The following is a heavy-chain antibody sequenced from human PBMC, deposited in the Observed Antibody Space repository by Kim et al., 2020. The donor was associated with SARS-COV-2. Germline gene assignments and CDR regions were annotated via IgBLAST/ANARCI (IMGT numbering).Heavy chain of an antibody. CDR1: GGTFSSYA. V-gene: IGHV1-69*13. J-gene: IGHJ4*02. CDR2: IIPIFGTA. D-gene: IGHD3-3*01. Sequence: SVKVSCKASGGTFSSYAISWVRQAPGQGLEWMGGIIPIFGTANYAQKFQGRVTITADESTSTAYMELSSLRSEDTAVYYCARLRYYDFWSGYYYWGQGTLVTVSS. CDR3: ARLRYYDFWSGYYY.